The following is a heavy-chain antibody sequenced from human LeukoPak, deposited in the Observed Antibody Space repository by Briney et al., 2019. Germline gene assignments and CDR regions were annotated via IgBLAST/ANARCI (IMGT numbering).Heavy chain of an antibody. D-gene: IGHD4-17*01. CDR1: GGSISNYY. J-gene: IGHJ3*02. V-gene: IGHV4-59*01. CDR2: IYNSGST. Sequence: SETLSLTCTVSGGSISNYYWTWIRQPPGKGLEWIGYIYNSGSTNYNPSLKSRVTISVDTSKNQFSLKLSSVTAADTAVYYCARGPLGDEFADAFDIWGQGSMVTVSS. CDR3: ARGPLGDEFADAFDI.